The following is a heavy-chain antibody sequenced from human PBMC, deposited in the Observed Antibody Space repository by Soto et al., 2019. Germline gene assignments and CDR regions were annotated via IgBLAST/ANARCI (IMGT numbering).Heavy chain of an antibody. J-gene: IGHJ5*02. Sequence: QLQVQESGSGLVKPSQTLSLTCAVSGGSISSGGYSWSWIRQPPGKGLEWIGYIYHSGSTYYNPSLKSRVTISVDRSKNQFSLKLRSVTAADTAVYYCARAPGYSGNWFDPWGQGTLVTVSS. V-gene: IGHV4-30-2*01. D-gene: IGHD5-12*01. CDR1: GGSISSGGYS. CDR3: ARAPGYSGNWFDP. CDR2: IYHSGST.